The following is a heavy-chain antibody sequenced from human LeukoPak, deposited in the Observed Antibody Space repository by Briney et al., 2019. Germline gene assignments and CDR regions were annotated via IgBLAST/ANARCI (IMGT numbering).Heavy chain of an antibody. CDR3: ARVGIAAAGTRAWLDP. V-gene: IGHV3-48*03. J-gene: IGHJ5*02. D-gene: IGHD6-13*01. CDR1: GFTFSSYE. Sequence: GGSLRLSCAASGFTFSSYEMNWVRQAPGKGLEWVSYISSSGSTIYYADSVKGRFTISRDNAKNSLYLQMNSLRAEDTAVYYCARVGIAAAGTRAWLDPWGQGTLVTVSS. CDR2: ISSSGSTI.